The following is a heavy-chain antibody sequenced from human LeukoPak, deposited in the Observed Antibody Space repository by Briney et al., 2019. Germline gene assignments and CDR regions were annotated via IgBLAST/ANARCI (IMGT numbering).Heavy chain of an antibody. J-gene: IGHJ6*02. Sequence: GGSLRLSCAASGFTFSGYAMTWVRQAPGKGLEWVSAISGSAEHTYYADSVKGRLTISRDTSKNTLYLQMNNLRVEDTAVYYCAKGVVAATRPPYYYYPMDVWGQGTTVTVSS. D-gene: IGHD2-15*01. CDR1: GFTFSGYA. CDR2: ISGSAEHT. V-gene: IGHV3-23*01. CDR3: AKGVVAATRPPYYYYPMDV.